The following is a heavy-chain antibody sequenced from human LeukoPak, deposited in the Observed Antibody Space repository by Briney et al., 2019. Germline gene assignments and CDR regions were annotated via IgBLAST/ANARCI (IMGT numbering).Heavy chain of an antibody. CDR2: ISTYNGNT. V-gene: IGHV1-18*01. J-gene: IGHJ4*02. CDR3: AREEYVWGSYRYVDY. CDR1: GYSFNTYG. D-gene: IGHD3-16*02. Sequence: ASVKVSCKTSGYSFNTYGISWGRRAPGQGLEWMGWISTYNGNTDYAPKLQGRVAMTIDTYTSTAYMGLRSLRSDDTAVYFCAREEYVWGSYRYVDYWGQGSLVTVSS.